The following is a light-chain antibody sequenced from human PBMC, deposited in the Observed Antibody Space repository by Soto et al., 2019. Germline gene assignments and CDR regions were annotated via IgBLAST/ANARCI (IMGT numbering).Light chain of an antibody. CDR3: QQCYTSPRT. CDR2: AAS. J-gene: IGKJ1*01. Sequence: DIQMTQSPSTLSAGVGDRVTITCRASQSISTYINWYQQKAGKAPTLLIYAASSLQSEVPSRFSGGGSVTDFDITINTLQPEDFATYFCQQCYTSPRTFGQGTQVEIK. V-gene: IGKV1-39*01. CDR1: QSISTY.